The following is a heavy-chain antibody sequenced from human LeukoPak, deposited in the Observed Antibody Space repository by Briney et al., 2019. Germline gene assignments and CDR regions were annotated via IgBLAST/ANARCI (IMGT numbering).Heavy chain of an antibody. CDR3: ARENGGWEQQLPPDWFGP. CDR2: INPKAGVT. J-gene: IGHJ5*02. D-gene: IGHD6-13*01. CDR1: GYTFTGYY. Sequence: GASVKVSCKASGYTFTGYYLYWVRQAPGQGLEWMWCINPKAGVTKYAEKFQGRVTMTRDTSITTVYMELIRLRSDDTAVYYCARENGGWEQQLPPDWFGPRGQGTLVAVSS. V-gene: IGHV1-2*02.